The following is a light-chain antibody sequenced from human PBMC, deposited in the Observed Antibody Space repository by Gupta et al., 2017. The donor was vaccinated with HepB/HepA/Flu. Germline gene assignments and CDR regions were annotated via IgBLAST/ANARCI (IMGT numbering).Light chain of an antibody. CDR2: GDS. Sequence: SVLTQPTSVSGAPGQRVTISCPGSRSNIGAGSDVHWSPPLPGAGPKLLLYGDSSRPSGAPDRFSVSKSGTSASVAITGLQAEDEAYYYCQSYDSSVSAWVFGGGTKLTVL. V-gene: IGLV1-40*01. J-gene: IGLJ3*02. CDR3: QSYDSSVSAWV. CDR1: RSNIGAGSD.